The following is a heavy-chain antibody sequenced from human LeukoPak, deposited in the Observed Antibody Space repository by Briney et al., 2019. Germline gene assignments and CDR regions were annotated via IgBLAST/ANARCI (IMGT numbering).Heavy chain of an antibody. V-gene: IGHV4-31*03. J-gene: IGHJ4*02. CDR3: AGTSYRSGSFDY. CDR2: IYYSGST. D-gene: IGHD3-10*01. CDR1: GGSISSGGYY. Sequence: SDTLSLTCTVSGGSISSGGYYWSWIRQHQRKGLQWIGYIYYSGSTYYNPSLKSRDTISVDTSKNQFSLKLSSVTAADTAVYYCAGTSYRSGSFDYWGQGTLVTVSS.